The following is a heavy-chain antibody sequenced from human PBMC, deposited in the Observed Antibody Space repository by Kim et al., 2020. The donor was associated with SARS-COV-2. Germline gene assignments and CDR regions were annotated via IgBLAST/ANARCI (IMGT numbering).Heavy chain of an antibody. D-gene: IGHD6-19*01. J-gene: IGHJ4*02. Sequence: GGSLRLSCTASEFTFGDFAVNWVRQAPGKGPEWLGFIRSKPSGGTTEYAASVKGRFTISRDDSKSIAYLQMHSLKTEDTAMYYCTMKGGYARVWSPYYFDYWGQGTLVSVSS. CDR1: EFTFGDFA. CDR2: IRSKPSGGTT. V-gene: IGHV3-49*04. CDR3: TMKGGYARVWSPYYFDY.